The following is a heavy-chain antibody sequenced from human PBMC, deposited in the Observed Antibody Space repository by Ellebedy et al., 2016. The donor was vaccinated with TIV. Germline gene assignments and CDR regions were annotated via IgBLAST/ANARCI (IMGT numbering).Heavy chain of an antibody. CDR2: TSHDGSSQ. Sequence: PGGSLRLSCVASGFTFDSYAMHWVRQAPGKGLEWVAVTSHDGSSQYYADSVKGRFTISRDNSMTTLYLEMNSLRAEDTAVYYCARDLDKSSGWYGGAAYWGQGTLVTVSS. D-gene: IGHD6-19*01. CDR3: ARDLDKSSGWYGGAAY. J-gene: IGHJ4*02. CDR1: GFTFDSYA. V-gene: IGHV3-30-3*01.